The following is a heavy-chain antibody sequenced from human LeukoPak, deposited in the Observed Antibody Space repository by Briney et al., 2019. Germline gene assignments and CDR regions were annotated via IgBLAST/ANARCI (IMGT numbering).Heavy chain of an antibody. D-gene: IGHD6-13*01. Sequence: SETLSLTCAVYGGSFSGYYWSWIRQPPGKGLGWIGEINHSGSTNYNPSLKSRVTISVDTSKNQFSLKLSSVTAADTAVYYCARRGRYSSSWYGVDYFDYWGQGTLVTVSS. CDR3: ARRGRYSSSWYGVDYFDY. CDR1: GGSFSGYY. CDR2: INHSGST. J-gene: IGHJ4*02. V-gene: IGHV4-34*01.